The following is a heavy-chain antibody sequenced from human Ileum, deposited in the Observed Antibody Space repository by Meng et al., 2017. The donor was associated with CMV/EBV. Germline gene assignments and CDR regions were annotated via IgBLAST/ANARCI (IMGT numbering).Heavy chain of an antibody. J-gene: IGHJ4*02. CDR2: ISYDGRNK. CDR1: GFPFSNYA. CDR3: ANSRGLYYFEY. Sequence: SCAASGFPFSNYAMYWVRQAPGKGLEWVAVISYDGRNKNYADSVKGRFTISRDNSKNTLYLQMSSLRAEDTAVYYCANSRGLYYFEYWGQGTLVTVSS. V-gene: IGHV3-30*04. D-gene: IGHD3-10*01.